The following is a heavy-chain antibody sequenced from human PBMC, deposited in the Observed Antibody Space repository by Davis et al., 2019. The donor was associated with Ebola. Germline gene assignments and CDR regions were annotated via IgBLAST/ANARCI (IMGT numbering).Heavy chain of an antibody. CDR3: STQLPTWNWVY. CDR1: GFTFSTYA. D-gene: IGHD1-7*01. Sequence: GESLKISCTTSGFTFSTYALSWVRQAPGKGLEWVSYISSSGSTIYYADSVKGRFTISRDNSKNTLYLEMNSLTADDTATYYCSTQLPTWNWVYWGRGTLVTVAS. CDR2: ISSSGSTI. V-gene: IGHV3-23*01. J-gene: IGHJ4*02.